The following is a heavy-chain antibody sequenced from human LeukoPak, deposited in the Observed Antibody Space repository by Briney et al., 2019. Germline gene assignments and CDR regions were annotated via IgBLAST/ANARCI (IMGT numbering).Heavy chain of an antibody. D-gene: IGHD3-22*01. CDR2: ISWNSGRI. J-gene: IGHJ3*02. Sequence: GGSLRLSCAASGFTFDDYAMHWVRQAPGKGLEWVSGISWNSGRINYADSVKGRFTISRDNAKNSLYLQMNSLRAEDTAVYYCARDRSYHYDSSGYYSYGAFDIWGQGTMVTVSS. V-gene: IGHV3-9*01. CDR1: GFTFDDYA. CDR3: ARDRSYHYDSSGYYSYGAFDI.